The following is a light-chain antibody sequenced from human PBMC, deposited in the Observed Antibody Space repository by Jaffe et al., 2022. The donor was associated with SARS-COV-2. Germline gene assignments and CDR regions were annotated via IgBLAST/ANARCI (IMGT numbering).Light chain of an antibody. CDR2: AAS. V-gene: IGKV1-27*01. CDR3: QKYGSAPRT. Sequence: DIQMTQSPSSLSASVGDRVSITCRASQDISNYLAWYQQKPGKVPKLLIYAASTLQPGVPSRFSGSGSGTDFTLTISSLQPEDVATYYCQKYGSAPRTFGQGTKVEIK. J-gene: IGKJ1*01. CDR1: QDISNY.